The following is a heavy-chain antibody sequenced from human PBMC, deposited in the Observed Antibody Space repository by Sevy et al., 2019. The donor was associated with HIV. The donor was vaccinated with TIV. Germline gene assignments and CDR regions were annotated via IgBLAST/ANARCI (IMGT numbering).Heavy chain of an antibody. V-gene: IGHV4-4*07. CDR3: ARDVQPVGRHEELWLEGWFDP. CDR1: GGSISGSY. D-gene: IGHD3-10*01. CDR2: IYASGRT. Sequence: SETLSLTCTVSGGSISGSYWSWIRQPAGRGLEWIGRIYASGRTNYNPSLKSRVTLSLDTSKNQFSLKLRSVTAADTAVYYCARDVQPVGRHEELWLEGWFDPWGQGTLVTVSS. J-gene: IGHJ5*02.